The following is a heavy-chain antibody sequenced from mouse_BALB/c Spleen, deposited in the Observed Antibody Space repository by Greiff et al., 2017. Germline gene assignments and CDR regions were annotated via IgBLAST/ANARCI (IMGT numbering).Heavy chain of an antibody. Sequence: QVQLKESGPELVKPGASVKISCKASGYAFSSSWMNWVKQRPGQGLEWIGRIYPGDGDTNYNGKFKGKATLTADKSSSTAYMQLSSLTSVDSAVYFCARLDSSGFDYWGQGTTLTVSS. CDR3: ARLDSSGFDY. D-gene: IGHD3-2*01. V-gene: IGHV1-82*01. CDR1: GYAFSSSW. J-gene: IGHJ2*01. CDR2: IYPGDGDT.